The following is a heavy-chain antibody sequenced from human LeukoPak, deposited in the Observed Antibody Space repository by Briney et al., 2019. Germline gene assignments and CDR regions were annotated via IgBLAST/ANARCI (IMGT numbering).Heavy chain of an antibody. V-gene: IGHV3-23*01. CDR1: GFTFGRYA. J-gene: IGHJ3*02. D-gene: IGHD3-22*01. CDR2: IGVSGVTT. Sequence: SGGSLRLSCAASGFTFGRYAMSWVRQAPGKGLEWVSTIGVSGVTTYYADSVKGRFTISRDNSKNTMYLQMNSLRAEDTALYYCAKDRPYDYDSSGFMAFDIWGQGTMVTVS. CDR3: AKDRPYDYDSSGFMAFDI.